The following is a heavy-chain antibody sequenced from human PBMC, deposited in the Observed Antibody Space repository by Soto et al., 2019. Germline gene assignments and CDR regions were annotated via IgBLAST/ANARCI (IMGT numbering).Heavy chain of an antibody. Sequence: QVQLVESGGGVVQPGRSLRLSCAASGFTFSGYPMHWVRQPPGKGLEWVAVISYDGSNKYYADSVKGRFAITRDDSKNMLYLQMDSLGPEDAAVYYCARSFDGVVTATKYYYIYGMDVWGRGATVTVSS. J-gene: IGHJ6*02. V-gene: IGHV3-30*09. CDR2: ISYDGSNK. CDR3: ARSFDGVVTATKYYYIYGMDV. CDR1: GFTFSGYP. D-gene: IGHD2-21*02.